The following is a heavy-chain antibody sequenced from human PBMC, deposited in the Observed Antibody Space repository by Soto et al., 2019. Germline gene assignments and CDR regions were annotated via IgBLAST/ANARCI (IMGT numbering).Heavy chain of an antibody. Sequence: QVQLVQSGAEVKKPGSSVKVSCKGSGGTFNRYTITWVRQAPGQGLEWMGRIIPMFGIASYAQNFQGRVTITADKSSSTPSLELSSLRSEYTAVYYCVSYLGRPDVVTAHISTMDVWGQGTTVTVSS. J-gene: IGHJ6*02. V-gene: IGHV1-69*02. CDR2: IIPMFGIA. CDR1: GGTFNRYT. D-gene: IGHD2-2*01. CDR3: VSYLGRPDVVTAHISTMDV.